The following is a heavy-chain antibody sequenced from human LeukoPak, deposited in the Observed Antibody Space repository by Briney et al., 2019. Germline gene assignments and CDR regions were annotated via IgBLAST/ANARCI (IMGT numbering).Heavy chain of an antibody. CDR3: ARGRRGIYCSSTSCYVYFDP. V-gene: IGHV4-30-4*08. Sequence: SETLSLTCTVSGGSISSGDYYWSWIRQPPGKGLEWIGYIYYSGSTYYNPSLKSRVTISVDTSKNQFSLKLSSVTAADTAVYYCARGRRGIYCSSTSCYVYFDPWGQGTLVTVSS. D-gene: IGHD2-2*01. CDR2: IYYSGST. CDR1: GGSISSGDYY. J-gene: IGHJ5*02.